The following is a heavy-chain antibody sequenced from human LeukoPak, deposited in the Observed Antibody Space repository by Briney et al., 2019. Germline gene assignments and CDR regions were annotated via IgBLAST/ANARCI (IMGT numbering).Heavy chain of an antibody. D-gene: IGHD1-26*01. CDR2: ISAYNGNT. V-gene: IGHV1-18*01. Sequence: ASVKVSCKASGYTLTSYGISWVRQAPGQGLEWMGWISAYNGNTNYAHKLQGRVTMTTDKSTSTAYMELRSLSSDDTAVYYCARSPQELLVPAYWGQGTLVTVSS. CDR3: ARSPQELLVPAY. J-gene: IGHJ4*02. CDR1: GYTLTSYG.